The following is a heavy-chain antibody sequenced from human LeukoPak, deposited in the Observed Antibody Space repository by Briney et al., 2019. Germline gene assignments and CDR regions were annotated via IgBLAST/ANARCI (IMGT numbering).Heavy chain of an antibody. V-gene: IGHV1-69*13. CDR3: ARPRGTSIRGISPSYYLNYMDV. CDR2: IIPIYNTA. CDR1: GGDFSNYA. Sequence: ASVKVSCKASGGDFSNYAISWLRQAPGQGLELMGGIIPIYNTALYAQKFQGRVTISADQSTSTAFMALSSLRSEDTAVCYCARPRGTSIRGISPSYYLNYMDVWGKGTTVTISS. D-gene: IGHD3-10*01. J-gene: IGHJ6*03.